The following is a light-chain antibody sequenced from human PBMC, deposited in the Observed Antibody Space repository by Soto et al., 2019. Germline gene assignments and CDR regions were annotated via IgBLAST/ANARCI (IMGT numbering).Light chain of an antibody. CDR1: QGISGW. CDR3: QQANSFPIA. V-gene: IGKV1-12*01. Sequence: DVQLTQSPSSVSASVGDRVTITCRASQGISGWLAWYQQKPGKAPKLLIYGASSLQSGVPSRFSGSGSVTDFTLTISSLQPEDFATYYCQQANSFPIAFGQGTRLESK. J-gene: IGKJ5*01. CDR2: GAS.